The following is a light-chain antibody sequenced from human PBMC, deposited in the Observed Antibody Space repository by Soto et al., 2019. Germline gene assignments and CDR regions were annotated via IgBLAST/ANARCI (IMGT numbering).Light chain of an antibody. CDR2: STN. CDR1: SGSVSTSSY. V-gene: IGLV8-61*01. J-gene: IGLJ3*02. Sequence: QAVVTHEPSVSLSPGGTVTLTCGLSSGSVSTSSYATWYQQTPGQAPRTLIYSTNTRSSGVPDRFSGSIFGNKAALTITGAQADDDSDYYCVLYTGTWVFGGGTKLTVL. CDR3: VLYTGTWV.